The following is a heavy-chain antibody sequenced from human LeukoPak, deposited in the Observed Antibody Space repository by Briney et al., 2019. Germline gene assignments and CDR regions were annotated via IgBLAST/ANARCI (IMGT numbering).Heavy chain of an antibody. J-gene: IGHJ4*02. Sequence: GGSLRLSCAASGFTFSSCDMHWVRQAPGKGLEWVALIYYDGSNKYYADSVKGRFTISRDNSKNTVYLQMNSLRAEDTAVYYCARDLSSGYLIDYWGQGTLVTVSS. D-gene: IGHD3-22*01. CDR3: ARDLSSGYLIDY. CDR1: GFTFSSCD. V-gene: IGHV3-33*01. CDR2: IYYDGSNK.